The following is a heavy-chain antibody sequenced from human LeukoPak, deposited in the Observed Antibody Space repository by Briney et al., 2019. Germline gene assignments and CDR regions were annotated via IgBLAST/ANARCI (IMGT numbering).Heavy chain of an antibody. D-gene: IGHD3-3*01. CDR3: AREPRIKTIFGVVTTRGGFDP. J-gene: IGHJ5*02. V-gene: IGHV1-8*01. Sequence: EASVKVSCKASGYTFTSYDINWVRQATGQGLEWMGWMNPNSGNTGYTQKFQGRVTMTRNTSISTAYMELSSLRSEDTAVYYCAREPRIKTIFGVVTTRGGFDPWGQGTLVTVSS. CDR2: MNPNSGNT. CDR1: GYTFTSYD.